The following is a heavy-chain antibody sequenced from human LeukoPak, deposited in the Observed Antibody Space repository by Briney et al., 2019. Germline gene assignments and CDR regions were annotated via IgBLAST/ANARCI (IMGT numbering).Heavy chain of an antibody. CDR2: IYYSGST. CDR1: GGSISSSSYY. Sequence: SETLSLTCTVSGGSISSSSYYWGWIRQPPGKGLEWIGSIYYSGSTYYNPSLKSRVTISVDTSKNQFSLKLSSVTAADTAVYYCARGRITMVRGVITNYYYYYGMDVWGQGTTVTVSS. D-gene: IGHD3-10*01. V-gene: IGHV4-39*01. CDR3: ARGRITMVRGVITNYYYYYGMDV. J-gene: IGHJ6*02.